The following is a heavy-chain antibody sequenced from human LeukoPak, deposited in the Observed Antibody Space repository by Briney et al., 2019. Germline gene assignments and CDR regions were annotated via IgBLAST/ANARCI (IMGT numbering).Heavy chain of an antibody. D-gene: IGHD3-22*01. CDR2: LSGSGGST. J-gene: IGHJ4*02. CDR3: AKAGTYYYDSSGYIALGRHGDY. Sequence: GGSLRLSCAASGFTFSSYAMSWVRQAPGKGLEWVSALSGSGGSTYYADSVKGRFTISRDNSKNTLYLQMNSLRAEDTAVYFCAKAGTYYYDSSGYIALGRHGDYWGQGTLVTVSS. CDR1: GFTFSSYA. V-gene: IGHV3-23*01.